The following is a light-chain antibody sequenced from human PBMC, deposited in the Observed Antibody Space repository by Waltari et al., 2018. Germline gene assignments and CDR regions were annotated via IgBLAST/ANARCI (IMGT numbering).Light chain of an antibody. CDR2: DVT. V-gene: IGLV2-14*03. CDR1: GSAIDDSDF. Sequence: QSALTQPASVSGSPGQSITISCTGIGSAIDDSDFVSWYQHQPGKAPRLIIYDVTNRPAGFSRLFSSSNAANAASLTISGLQPEDAGDYCCTSPALDGVVLFGGGTQVTV. CDR3: TSPALDGVVL. J-gene: IGLJ3*02.